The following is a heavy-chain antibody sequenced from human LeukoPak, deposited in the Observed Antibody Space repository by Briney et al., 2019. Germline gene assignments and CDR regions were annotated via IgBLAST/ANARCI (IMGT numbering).Heavy chain of an antibody. V-gene: IGHV3-23*01. J-gene: IGHJ4*02. CDR2: FDTGFGT. CDR1: GFTFSTAS. CDR3: ARSSGWWSLDY. D-gene: IGHD6-19*01. Sequence: GGSLRLSCAASGFTFSTASLHWVRQAPGRGLEWVSAFDTGFGTYYPDSLKGRFTISRDNSKNTLFLQVNSLNAEDTAVYYCARSSGWWSLDYWGQGTLVTVSS.